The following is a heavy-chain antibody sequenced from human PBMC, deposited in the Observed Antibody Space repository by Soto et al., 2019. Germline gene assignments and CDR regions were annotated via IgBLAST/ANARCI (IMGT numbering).Heavy chain of an antibody. V-gene: IGHV3-15*01. CDR2: IKSKSDDGTT. CDR1: GFIFSNVW. J-gene: IGHJ5*01. Sequence: PGGSLRLSCAGSGFIFSNVWMNWVRQAPGKGLEWVGHIKSKSDDGTTDYAAPVKGRFTISRDDSKNTLYLEMNSLQSEDTALYYCNTYGVGVTNSWFDPWGQGTLVTVSS. CDR3: NTYGVGVTNSWFDP. D-gene: IGHD1-26*01.